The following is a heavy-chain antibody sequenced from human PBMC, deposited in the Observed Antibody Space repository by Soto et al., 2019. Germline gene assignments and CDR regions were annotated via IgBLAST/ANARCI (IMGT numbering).Heavy chain of an antibody. D-gene: IGHD3-3*01. CDR3: AREYYDFWSGYLDY. CDR2: IYYSGST. Sequence: SETLSLTCTVSGGSISSGGYYWSWIRQHPGKGLEWIGYIYYSGSTYYNPSLKSRVTISVDTSKNQFSLKLSSVTAADTAVYYCAREYYDFWSGYLDYWGQGTLVTVS. V-gene: IGHV4-31*03. J-gene: IGHJ4*02. CDR1: GGSISSGGYY.